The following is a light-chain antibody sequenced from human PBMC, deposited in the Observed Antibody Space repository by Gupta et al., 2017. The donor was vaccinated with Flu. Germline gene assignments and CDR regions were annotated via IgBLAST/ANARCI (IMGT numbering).Light chain of an antibody. V-gene: IGKV3-15*01. CDR2: GAS. CDR1: QSVSSN. Sequence: EIVMTQSPATLSVSPGERATLSCRASQSVSSNLAWYQQKPGQAPRLLIYGASTRATGIPARFSGSGSGTEFTLTISSLQSEDFAVYYCQQDNNWPGTFGQGTKVEI. CDR3: QQDNNWPGT. J-gene: IGKJ1*01.